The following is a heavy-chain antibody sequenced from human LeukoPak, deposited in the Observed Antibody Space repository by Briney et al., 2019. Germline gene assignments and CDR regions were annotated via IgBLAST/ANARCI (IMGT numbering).Heavy chain of an antibody. CDR1: GFTFSSYG. V-gene: IGHV3-23*01. D-gene: IGHD3-16*01. CDR2: ISGSASST. J-gene: IGHJ4*02. CDR3: AKTYVWYYFDY. Sequence: GGSLRLSCAASGFTFSSYGMSWVRQAPGKGLEWVSGISGSASSTYYADSVKGRFTISRDNSKNTLYLQMNSLRAEDTAVYYCAKTYVWYYFDYWGQGTMVTVSS.